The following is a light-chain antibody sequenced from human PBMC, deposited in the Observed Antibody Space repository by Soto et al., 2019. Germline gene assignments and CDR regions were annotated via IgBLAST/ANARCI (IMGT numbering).Light chain of an antibody. Sequence: DIQMTQSPSSLSASVGDRVTITCRASQSISSYLNWYQQRPGKAPKLLIYAASSLQSGVPSTFSGSGSGTDFTLTISSLQPEDFANYYCQQSYRAPRTFGQGTKLEIK. CDR3: QQSYRAPRT. J-gene: IGKJ2*02. V-gene: IGKV1-39*01. CDR2: AAS. CDR1: QSISSY.